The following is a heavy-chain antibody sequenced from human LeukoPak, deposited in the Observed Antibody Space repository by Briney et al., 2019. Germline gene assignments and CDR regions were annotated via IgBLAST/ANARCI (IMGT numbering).Heavy chain of an antibody. CDR3: ARETEGRTTEGFLIHYYYYMDV. J-gene: IGHJ6*03. V-gene: IGHV4-38-2*02. D-gene: IGHD3-3*01. CDR1: GYSISNGFY. CDR2: IHHIGST. Sequence: SETLSLTCNVSGYSISNGFYWGWIRQPPGKGLEWIANIHHIGSTYYNPSLESRVTISVDTSKNQFSLKLSSVTAADTAVYYCARETEGRTTEGFLIHYYYYMDVWGKGTTVTVSS.